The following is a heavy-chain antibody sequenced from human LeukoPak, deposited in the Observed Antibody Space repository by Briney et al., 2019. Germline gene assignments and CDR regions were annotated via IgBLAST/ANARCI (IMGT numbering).Heavy chain of an antibody. CDR1: GGSISSGSYY. CDR3: ARVSSSWYQDWYFDL. D-gene: IGHD6-13*01. Sequence: SETLSLTCTVSGGSISSGSYYWSWIRQPAGKGLEWIGRIYTSGSTNYNPSLKSRVTISVDTSKNQFSLKLSSVTAADTAVYYCARVSSSWYQDWYFDLWGRSTLVTVSS. CDR2: IYTSGST. V-gene: IGHV4-61*02. J-gene: IGHJ2*01.